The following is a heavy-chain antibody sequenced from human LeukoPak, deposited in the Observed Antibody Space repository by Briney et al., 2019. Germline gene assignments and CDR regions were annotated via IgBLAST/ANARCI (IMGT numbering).Heavy chain of an antibody. J-gene: IGHJ4*02. V-gene: IGHV3-23*01. Sequence: GGSLRLSCAASGFTFSSYAMSWVRQAPGKGLEWVSAISGSGGSTYYADSVKGRFTISRENSKNTLYLQMNSLRAEDTAVYYCAKDLDCSSTSCYPDYWGQGTLVTVSS. CDR2: ISGSGGST. CDR3: AKDLDCSSTSCYPDY. CDR1: GFTFSSYA. D-gene: IGHD2-2*01.